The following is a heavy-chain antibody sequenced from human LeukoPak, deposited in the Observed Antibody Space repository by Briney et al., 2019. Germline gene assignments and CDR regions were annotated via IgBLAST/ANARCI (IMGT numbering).Heavy chain of an antibody. J-gene: IGHJ4*02. Sequence: GGSLRLSCAASGFTFSNAWMSWVRQAPGKGLEWVANIKQDGSEKYYVDSVKGRFTISRDNAKNSLYLQMNSLRAEDTAVYYCARGYCSGGSCFDYWGQGTLVTVSS. CDR2: IKQDGSEK. D-gene: IGHD2-15*01. CDR3: ARGYCSGGSCFDY. V-gene: IGHV3-7*04. CDR1: GFTFSNAW.